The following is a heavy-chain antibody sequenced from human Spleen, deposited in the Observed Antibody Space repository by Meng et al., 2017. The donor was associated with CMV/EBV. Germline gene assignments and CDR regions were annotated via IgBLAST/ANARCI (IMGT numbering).Heavy chain of an antibody. D-gene: IGHD3/OR15-3a*01. V-gene: IGHV4-30-4*08. J-gene: IGHJ5*02. CDR1: GDSLTIVDYS. CDR2: IYYSGST. CDR3: ARVVDWRYYWFDP. Sequence: SGDSLTIVDYSWSWIRQPPGKGLEWIGYIYYSGSTYYTPSLRSRLTISVDTSRNEFSLSLNSVTAADTAVYYCARVVDWRYYWFDPWGQGSLVTVSS.